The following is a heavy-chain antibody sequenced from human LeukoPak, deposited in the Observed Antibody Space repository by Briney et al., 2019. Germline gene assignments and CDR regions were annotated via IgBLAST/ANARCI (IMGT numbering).Heavy chain of an antibody. CDR2: IYYSGST. CDR1: GGSISSYY. V-gene: IGHV4-59*12. CDR3: ARDSITIFGVVDNWFDP. J-gene: IGHJ5*02. D-gene: IGHD3-3*01. Sequence: SETLSLTCTVSGGSISSYYWSWIRQPPGKGLEWIGYIYYSGSTNYNPSLKSRVTISVDTSKNQFSLKLSSVTAADTAVYYCARDSITIFGVVDNWFDPWGQGTLVTVSS.